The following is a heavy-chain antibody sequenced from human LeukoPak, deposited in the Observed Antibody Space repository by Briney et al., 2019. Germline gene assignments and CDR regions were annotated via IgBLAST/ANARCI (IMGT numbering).Heavy chain of an antibody. CDR2: IYTGGSP. Sequence: GVSLRLSCVASGFTVSSNYMTWVRQAPGKGLEWVSVIYTGGSPYYADSVKGRFTISRDISKNTVYLQMNSLRAEDTAVYYCARGAATGPTLGLDYWGQGTLVTVSS. D-gene: IGHD6-13*01. V-gene: IGHV3-53*01. CDR1: GFTVSSNY. J-gene: IGHJ4*02. CDR3: ARGAATGPTLGLDY.